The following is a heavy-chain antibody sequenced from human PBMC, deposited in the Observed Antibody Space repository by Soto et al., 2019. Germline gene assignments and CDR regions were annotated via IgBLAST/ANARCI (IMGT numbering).Heavy chain of an antibody. J-gene: IGHJ3*02. D-gene: IGHD3-10*01. CDR3: TSKFGQLLADAFDI. Sequence: PSETLSLTCAVSGGSISSNNWWCWVLQPPGKGLEWIGEIYHGGNTNYNPSLQSRVTISLDKSKNQFSLNLNSVTAAVMAVYYCTSKFGQLLADAFDIWSQGTMVTVSS. CDR2: IYHGGNT. CDR1: GGSISSNNW. V-gene: IGHV4-4*02.